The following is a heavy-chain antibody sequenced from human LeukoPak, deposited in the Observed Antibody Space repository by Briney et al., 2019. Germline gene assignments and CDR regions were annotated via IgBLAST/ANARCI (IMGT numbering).Heavy chain of an antibody. CDR3: ATYDYVWGVDY. Sequence: SETLSLPCTVSGGSISSSSYYWGWIRQPPGKGLEWIGSIYYSGSTYYNPSLKSRVTISVDTSKNQFSLKLSSVTAADTAVYYCATYDYVWGVDYWGQGTLVTVSS. V-gene: IGHV4-39*01. D-gene: IGHD3-16*01. CDR2: IYYSGST. CDR1: GGSISSSSYY. J-gene: IGHJ4*02.